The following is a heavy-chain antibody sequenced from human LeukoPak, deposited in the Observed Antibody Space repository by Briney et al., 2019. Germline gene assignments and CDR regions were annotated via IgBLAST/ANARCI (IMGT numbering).Heavy chain of an antibody. Sequence: PSETLSLTCTVSGGSISSYYWSWIRQPPGKGLEWIGYIYYSGSTNYNPSLKSRVTISVDTSKNQFSLKLSSVTAADTAVYYCARSLRYCSGGSCNWFDPWGQGTLVTVSS. V-gene: IGHV4-59*12. J-gene: IGHJ5*02. D-gene: IGHD2-15*01. CDR3: ARSLRYCSGGSCNWFDP. CDR2: IYYSGST. CDR1: GGSISSYY.